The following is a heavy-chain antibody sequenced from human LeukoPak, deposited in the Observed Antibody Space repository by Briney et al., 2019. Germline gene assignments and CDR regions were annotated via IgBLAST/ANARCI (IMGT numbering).Heavy chain of an antibody. CDR3: ARSLGYFDWLLMVDQ. J-gene: IGHJ4*02. CDR1: GGSISSYY. CDR2: IYYSGST. D-gene: IGHD3-9*01. Sequence: SETLSLTCTVSGGSISSYYWSWIRQPPGKGLEWIGYIYYSGSTYYNPSLKSRVTISVDTSKNQFSLKLSSVTAADTAVYYCARSLGYFDWLLMVDQWGQGTLVTVSS. V-gene: IGHV4-59*08.